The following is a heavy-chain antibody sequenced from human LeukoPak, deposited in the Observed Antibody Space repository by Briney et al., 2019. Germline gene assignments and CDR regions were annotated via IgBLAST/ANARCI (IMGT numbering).Heavy chain of an antibody. Sequence: PGGSLRLSCAASGFAVKSSYMSWVRQAPGKGLEWVSAISGSGGSTYYADSVKGRFTISRDNSKNTLYLQMNSLRAEDTAVYYCAKDGQRVGATVAQWYWGQGTLVTVSS. V-gene: IGHV3-23*01. D-gene: IGHD1-26*01. CDR2: ISGSGGST. J-gene: IGHJ4*02. CDR1: GFAVKSSY. CDR3: AKDGQRVGATVAQWY.